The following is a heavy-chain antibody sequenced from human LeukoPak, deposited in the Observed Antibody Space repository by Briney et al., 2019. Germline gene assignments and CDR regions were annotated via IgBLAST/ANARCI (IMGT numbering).Heavy chain of an antibody. J-gene: IGHJ3*02. Sequence: SETLSLICTVSGGSISSYYWSWIRQPPGKGLEWIGYIYYSGSTNYNPSLKSRVTISVDTSKNQFSLKLSSVTAADTAVYYCARGTVSTHAFDIWGQGTMVTVSS. D-gene: IGHD4-11*01. CDR3: ARGTVSTHAFDI. V-gene: IGHV4-59*01. CDR2: IYYSGST. CDR1: GGSISSYY.